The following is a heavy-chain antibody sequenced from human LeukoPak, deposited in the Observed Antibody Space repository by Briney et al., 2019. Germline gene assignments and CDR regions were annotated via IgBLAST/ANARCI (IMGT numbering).Heavy chain of an antibody. D-gene: IGHD2-2*01. V-gene: IGHV3-30-3*02. J-gene: IGHJ4*02. CDR2: ISYDGSNK. CDR3: AKLGYRRGVPAASGVDY. CDR1: GFTFSSYA. Sequence: GGSLRLSCAASGFTFSSYAMHWVRQAPGKGLEWVAVISYDGSNKYYADSVKGRFTISRDNSKNTLYLQMNSLRAEDTAVYYCAKLGYRRGVPAASGVDYWGQGTLVTVSS.